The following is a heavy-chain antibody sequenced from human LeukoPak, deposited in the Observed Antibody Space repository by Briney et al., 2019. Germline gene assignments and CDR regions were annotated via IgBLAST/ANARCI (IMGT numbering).Heavy chain of an antibody. Sequence: SETLSLTCAVYGGSFSGYYWSWIRQPPGKGLEWIGEINHSGSTNYNPSLRSRVTISVDTPKNQFSLKLSSVTAADTAVYYCARQRVVPAALGWFDPWGQGTLVTVSS. CDR2: INHSGST. V-gene: IGHV4-34*01. J-gene: IGHJ5*02. CDR1: GGSFSGYY. CDR3: ARQRVVPAALGWFDP. D-gene: IGHD2-2*01.